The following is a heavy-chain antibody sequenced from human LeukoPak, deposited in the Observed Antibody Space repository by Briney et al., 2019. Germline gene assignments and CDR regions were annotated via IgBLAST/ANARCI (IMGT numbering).Heavy chain of an antibody. D-gene: IGHD3-22*01. J-gene: IGHJ6*03. V-gene: IGHV4-39*01. Sequence: KPSETLSLTCTVSGGSISSSSYYWGWIRQPPGKGLEWIGSIYYGGSTYYNPSLKSRVTISLDTSKNQFSLKLSSVTAADTAVYYCARSPVYYDSSGYYDLCYMDVWGKGTTVTISS. CDR1: GGSISSSSYY. CDR2: IYYGGST. CDR3: ARSPVYYDSSGYYDLCYMDV.